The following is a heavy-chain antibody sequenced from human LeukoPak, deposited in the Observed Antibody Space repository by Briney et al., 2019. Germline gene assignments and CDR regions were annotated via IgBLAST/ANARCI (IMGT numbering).Heavy chain of an antibody. J-gene: IGHJ4*02. D-gene: IGHD6-13*01. Sequence: GGSLRLSCAASGFTFDDYAMHWVRHAPGKGLEWVSGISWNSGSIAYADSVKGRFTISRDNAKNSLYLQMNSLRAEDMALYYCAKTVGSSLHSYFDYWGQGTLVTVSS. V-gene: IGHV3-9*03. CDR1: GFTFDDYA. CDR3: AKTVGSSLHSYFDY. CDR2: ISWNSGSI.